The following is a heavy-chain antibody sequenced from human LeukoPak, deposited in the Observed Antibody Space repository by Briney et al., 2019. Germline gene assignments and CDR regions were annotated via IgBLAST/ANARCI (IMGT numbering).Heavy chain of an antibody. V-gene: IGHV4-59*08. CDR2: IYYSGST. CDR3: ARGIAAAGLVQH. CDR1: GGSISNKY. J-gene: IGHJ1*01. D-gene: IGHD6-13*01. Sequence: PSETLSLTCTVSGGSISNKYWSWIRQPPGKGLEWIGYIYYSGSTNYNPSLKSRVTISVDTSKNQFSLKLSSVTAADTAVYYCARGIAAAGLVQHWGQGTLVTVSS.